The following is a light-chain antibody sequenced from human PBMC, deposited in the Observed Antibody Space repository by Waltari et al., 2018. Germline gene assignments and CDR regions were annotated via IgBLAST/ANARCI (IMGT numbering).Light chain of an antibody. V-gene: IGLV1-44*01. CDR2: SNK. CDR3: AAWDDSLNAYVI. CDR1: SSNIGSNT. J-gene: IGLJ2*01. Sequence: QSVLTQPPSASGTPGQRVTISCSGSSSNIGSNTVNWYQQLPGTAPKLRIHSNKQRPSGVPDRFSGPKSGTSASLAISGLQSEDEADYFCAAWDDSLNAYVIFGGGTKLTVL.